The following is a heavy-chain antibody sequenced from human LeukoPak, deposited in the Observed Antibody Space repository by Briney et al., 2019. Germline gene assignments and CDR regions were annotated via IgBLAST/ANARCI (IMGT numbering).Heavy chain of an antibody. V-gene: IGHV3-15*01. CDR1: GFTFSNAW. Sequence: PGGSLRLSCAASGFTFSNAWMSWVRQAPGKGLEWVGRLKSKTDGGATDYAAPVKGRFTISRDDSENTLYLQMNSLKTEDTAVYYCTHDYGDRGGFDYWGQGTLVTVSS. CDR2: LKSKTDGGAT. CDR3: THDYGDRGGFDY. D-gene: IGHD4-17*01. J-gene: IGHJ4*02.